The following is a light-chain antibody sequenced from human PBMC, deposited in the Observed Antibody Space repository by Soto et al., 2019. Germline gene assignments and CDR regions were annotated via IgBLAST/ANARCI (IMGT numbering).Light chain of an antibody. CDR2: GAS. Sequence: IVMTQSPATLSVSPGERVTLSCRASQSVSSDLAWYQQKPGQTPRLLIYGASTRATGIPDRFSGSGSGTDFTLTISRLEPEDFAVYYCQQYLSSPITFGQGTRLEIK. CDR3: QQYLSSPIT. V-gene: IGKV3-20*01. CDR1: QSVSSD. J-gene: IGKJ5*01.